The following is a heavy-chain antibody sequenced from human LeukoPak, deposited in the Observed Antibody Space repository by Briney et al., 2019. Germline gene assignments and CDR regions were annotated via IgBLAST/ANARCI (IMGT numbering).Heavy chain of an antibody. J-gene: IGHJ4*02. V-gene: IGHV3-74*01. Sequence: GGSLRLSCAASGFTFSSYWMHWVRQAPGKGPVWVSRIKTDGSMTGYADSVKGRFSVFRDNAKNTLYLQMNSLRVEDTAVYYCTRESFDYWGQGTLVTVSS. CDR3: TRESFDY. CDR1: GFTFSSYW. CDR2: IKTDGSMT.